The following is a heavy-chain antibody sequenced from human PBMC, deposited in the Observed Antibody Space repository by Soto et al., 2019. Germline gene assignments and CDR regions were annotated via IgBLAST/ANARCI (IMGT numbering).Heavy chain of an antibody. CDR2: IDPSDSYT. V-gene: IGHV5-10-1*01. D-gene: IGHD2-15*01. Sequence: GESLKISCKGSGYSFTSYWISWVRQMPGKGLEWMGRIDPSDSYTNYSPSFQGHVTISADKSISTAYLQWSSLKASDTAMYYCARLESCSGGSCYSRLVEWFDPWGQGTLVTVSS. CDR3: ARLESCSGGSCYSRLVEWFDP. J-gene: IGHJ5*02. CDR1: GYSFTSYW.